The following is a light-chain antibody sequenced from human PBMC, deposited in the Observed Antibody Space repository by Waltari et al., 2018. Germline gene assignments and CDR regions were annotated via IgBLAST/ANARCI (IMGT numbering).Light chain of an antibody. CDR3: SSFTSSTTGI. V-gene: IGLV2-14*03. Sequence: SALTQPDSVSGSPGQSITISCSGISSDSGGYEYVSWYQQHPGKAPKVIIYDVNHRPAGVSNRFSVSKSGSSSSLTISGLQADDEAYYYCSSFTSSTTGIFGGGTKVTVL. CDR1: SSDSGGYEY. J-gene: IGLJ2*01. CDR2: DVN.